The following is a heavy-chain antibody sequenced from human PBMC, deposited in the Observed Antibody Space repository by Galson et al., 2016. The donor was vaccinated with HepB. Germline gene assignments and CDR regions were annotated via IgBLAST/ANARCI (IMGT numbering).Heavy chain of an antibody. D-gene: IGHD1-1*01. CDR1: GFAVRSNF. J-gene: IGHJ4*02. V-gene: IGHV3-74*01. CDR2: INGDGSST. Sequence: SLRLSCAVSGFAVRSNFMAWVRQAPGKGLVWVSRINGDGSSTTYADSVKGRFTISRDNAKNTLYLQMNSLRAGDTAVYYCAVGNDPLDYWGQGTRVTVSS. CDR3: AVGNDPLDY.